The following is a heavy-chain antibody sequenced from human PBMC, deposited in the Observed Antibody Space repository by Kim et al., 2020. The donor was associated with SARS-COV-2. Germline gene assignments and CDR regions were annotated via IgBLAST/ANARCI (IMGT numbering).Heavy chain of an antibody. CDR2: ISFEGSNK. CDR1: GFTFSTCA. J-gene: IGHJ5*02. D-gene: IGHD3-10*01. V-gene: IGHV3-30*04. Sequence: GGSLRLSCAASGFTFSTCAMYWVRQAPGKGLEWVAGISFEGSNKYYADSVKGRFTISRDNSKNTRSLQMNSLRTEDTAVYYCTRDRDASGSYYDPWGQGTLVTVSS. CDR3: TRDRDASGSYYDP.